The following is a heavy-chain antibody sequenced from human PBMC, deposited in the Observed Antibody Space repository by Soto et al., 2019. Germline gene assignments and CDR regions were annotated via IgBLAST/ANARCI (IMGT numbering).Heavy chain of an antibody. V-gene: IGHV1-18*01. J-gene: IGHJ4*02. CDR2: NSALNGKT. D-gene: IGHD1-26*01. CDR1: GFTFNTHG. Sequence: QGYLVQSGAEVKRPGASVRVSCKTSGFTFNTHGFSWVRQAPGQGLEWMGWNSALNGKTFYAHNFQDRVIMTTDTSSSTAYMELKGLKSDDTAVYYCAAATSIALGFRYLGQGTLVTVSS. CDR3: AAATSIALGFRY.